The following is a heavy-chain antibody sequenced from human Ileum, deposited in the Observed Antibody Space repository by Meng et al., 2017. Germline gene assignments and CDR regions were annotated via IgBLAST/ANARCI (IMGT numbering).Heavy chain of an antibody. J-gene: IGHJ5*01. CDR1: GFTFSDYE. V-gene: IGHV3-48*03. Sequence: GSLKISCAASGFTFSDYEMNWIRQAPGKGLEWVSYISGSGTPIYYADSVRGRFTISRDNAQNSVHLQMSGLRAEDTALYYCARKKPGTVYFDPWGQGTLVNVSS. D-gene: IGHD5/OR15-5a*01. CDR3: ARKKPGTVYFDP. CDR2: ISGSGTPI.